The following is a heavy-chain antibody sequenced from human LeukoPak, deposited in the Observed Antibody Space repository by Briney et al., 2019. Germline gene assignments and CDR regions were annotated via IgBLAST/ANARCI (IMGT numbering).Heavy chain of an antibody. Sequence: SVKVSCKASGGTFSSYAISWVRQAPGQGLEWVGGIIPIFGTANYAENVQGRVTITRDKSTNSAYVELSSLRSEDTAVYYCARSPRAFDIWGQGTMVTVSS. V-gene: IGHV1-69*05. J-gene: IGHJ3*02. CDR3: ARSPRAFDI. CDR2: IIPIFGTA. CDR1: GGTFSSYA.